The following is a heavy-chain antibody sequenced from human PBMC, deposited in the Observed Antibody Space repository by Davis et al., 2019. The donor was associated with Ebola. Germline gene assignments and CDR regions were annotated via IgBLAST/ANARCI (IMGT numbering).Heavy chain of an antibody. D-gene: IGHD5-18*01. CDR3: ARCEENPDTSMVSCFDY. CDR2: INTDTGNP. J-gene: IGHJ4*02. Sequence: ASVKVSCKASGYTFTSYGITWVRQAPGQGLEWMGWINTDTGNPTYAQGFRGRFVFSLDTSVSTAYLQISSLEAEDTAVYYCARCEENPDTSMVSCFDYWGRGTLVIVST. CDR1: GYTFTSYG. V-gene: IGHV7-4-1*02.